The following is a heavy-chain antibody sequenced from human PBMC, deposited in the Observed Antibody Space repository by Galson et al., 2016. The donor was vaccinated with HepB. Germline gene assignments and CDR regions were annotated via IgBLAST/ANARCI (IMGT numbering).Heavy chain of an antibody. J-gene: IGHJ3*02. CDR3: ARPGYCSGSSCYVPFDI. CDR2: INNDGSNT. D-gene: IGHD2-15*01. CDR1: GFTFSSYS. Sequence: SLRLSCAASGFTFSSYSMNWVRQAPGKGLVWVSRINNDGSNTTYADSVKGRFTISRDNAKNTLYPQMNSLRAEDTAVYYCARPGYCSGSSCYVPFDIWGQGTMATVSS. V-gene: IGHV3-74*03.